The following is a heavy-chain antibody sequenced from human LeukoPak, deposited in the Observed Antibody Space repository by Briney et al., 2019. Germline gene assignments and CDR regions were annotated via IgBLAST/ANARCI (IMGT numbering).Heavy chain of an antibody. CDR3: AKVRLYSYGQVQSVEDY. V-gene: IGHV3-23*01. Sequence: PGGSLRLSCAASGFTFSSYAMSWVRQAPGKGLEWVSAISGSGGSTYYADSVKGRFTISRDNSKNTLYLQMNSLRAEDTAVYYCAKVRLYSYGQVQSVEDYWGQGTLVTVPS. D-gene: IGHD5-18*01. J-gene: IGHJ4*02. CDR1: GFTFSSYA. CDR2: ISGSGGST.